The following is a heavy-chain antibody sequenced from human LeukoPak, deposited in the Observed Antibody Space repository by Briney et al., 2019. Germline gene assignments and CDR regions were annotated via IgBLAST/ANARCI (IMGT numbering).Heavy chain of an antibody. Sequence: GASVKVSCKASGYTFTSYYMHWVRQAPGQGLEWMGIINPSGGSTSYAQKFQGRVTMTRDTSTGTVYMELSSLRSEDTAVYYCAREAVAGTAAQPPDYWGQGTLVTVSS. CDR2: INPSGGST. CDR1: GYTFTSYY. V-gene: IGHV1-46*01. CDR3: AREAVAGTAAQPPDY. J-gene: IGHJ4*02. D-gene: IGHD6-19*01.